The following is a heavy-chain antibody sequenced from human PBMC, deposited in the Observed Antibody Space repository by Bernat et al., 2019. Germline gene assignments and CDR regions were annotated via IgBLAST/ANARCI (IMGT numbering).Heavy chain of an antibody. D-gene: IGHD3-3*01. Sequence: QVQLVESGGGLVKPGGSLRLSCAASGFTFSDYYMSWIRQAPGKGLEWVSYFSSSSYTTNTDSVKGRVTNSRDNAKNELYVEMNSMSAEDTAVDYCSRDIFGAIFGSDYWGQGTLVTVSS. V-gene: IGHV3-11*05. CDR3: SRDIFGAIFGSDY. CDR1: GFTFSDYY. CDR2: FSSSSYT. J-gene: IGHJ4*02.